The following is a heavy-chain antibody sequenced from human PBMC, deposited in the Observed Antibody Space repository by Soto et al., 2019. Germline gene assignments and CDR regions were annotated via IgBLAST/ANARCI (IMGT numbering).Heavy chain of an antibody. D-gene: IGHD2-2*01. V-gene: IGHV5-51*01. CDR1: GYSFTSYW. CDR3: ARLLGYCSSTSCYGYYFDY. J-gene: IGHJ4*02. CDR2: IYPGDSDT. Sequence: GESLKISCKGSGYSFTSYWIGWVRQMPGKGLEWMGIIYPGDSDTRYSPSFQGQVTISADKSISTAYLQWSSLKASDTAMYYCARLLGYCSSTSCYGYYFDYWGQGTLVTVSS.